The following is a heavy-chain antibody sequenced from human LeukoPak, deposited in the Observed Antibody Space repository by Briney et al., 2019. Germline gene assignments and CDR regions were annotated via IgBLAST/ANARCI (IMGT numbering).Heavy chain of an antibody. J-gene: IGHJ6*02. V-gene: IGHV3-30*18. Sequence: GGSLRLSCAASGFTFSSYGMHWVRQAPGKGLEWVAVISYDGSNKYYADSVKGRFTISRDNSRNTLYLQMNSLRAEDTAVYYCAKDLPTLRFLEWPKNHGMDVWGQGTTVTVSS. D-gene: IGHD3-3*01. CDR2: ISYDGSNK. CDR1: GFTFSSYG. CDR3: AKDLPTLRFLEWPKNHGMDV.